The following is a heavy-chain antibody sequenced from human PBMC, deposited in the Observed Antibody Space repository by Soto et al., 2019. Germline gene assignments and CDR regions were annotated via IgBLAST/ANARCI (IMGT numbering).Heavy chain of an antibody. CDR3: ASEWLNDDFDI. D-gene: IGHD3-3*01. CDR1: GFTFSSYG. CDR2: ISYDGSNK. V-gene: IGHV3-30*03. J-gene: IGHJ3*02. Sequence: EGSLRVSCAASGFTFSSYGMHWVRQAPGKGLEWVAVISYDGSNKYYADSVKGRFTISRDNSKNTLYLQMNSLRAEDTAVYYCASEWLNDDFDIWGQVPTATVS.